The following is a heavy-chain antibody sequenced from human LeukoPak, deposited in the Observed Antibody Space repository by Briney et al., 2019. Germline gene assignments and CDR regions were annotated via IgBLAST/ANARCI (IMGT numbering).Heavy chain of an antibody. J-gene: IGHJ6*02. CDR2: IYYSGSP. CDR1: GGSISSYY. D-gene: IGHD1-20*01. CDR3: ARGALTGHRFPYYYYGMDV. V-gene: IGHV4-59*07. Sequence: SDPLSLPCTVSGGSISSYYWSWLPQPPGKGLEWLGYIYYSGSPNYNPSLKSLVTISVATSKNQFSLKLSSVTAADTSVYYCARGALTGHRFPYYYYGMDVWGQGTTVTVSS.